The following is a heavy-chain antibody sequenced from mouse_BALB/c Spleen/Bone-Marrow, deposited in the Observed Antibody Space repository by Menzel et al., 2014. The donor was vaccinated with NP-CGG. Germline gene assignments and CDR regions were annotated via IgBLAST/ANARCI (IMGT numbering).Heavy chain of an antibody. CDR3: TVRRFAY. CDR1: GYTFTSYW. J-gene: IGHJ3*01. Sequence: LQQSGSELVRPGALVKLSCKASGYTFTSYWMHWVKQRHGQGLEWIGNIYPGSGSTNYDEKFKSKGTLTVDTSSRTAYMHLSSLTSEDSAVYYCTVRRFAYWGQGTLVTVSA. V-gene: IGHV1S22*01. D-gene: IGHD2-14*01. CDR2: IYPGSGST.